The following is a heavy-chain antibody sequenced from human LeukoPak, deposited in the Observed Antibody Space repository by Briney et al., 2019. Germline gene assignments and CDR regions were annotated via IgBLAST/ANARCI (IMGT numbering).Heavy chain of an antibody. D-gene: IGHD3-22*01. CDR2: IHYSGST. V-gene: IGHV4-59*01. CDR3: ARWRDYYDSSGYSYWYFDL. J-gene: IGHJ2*01. CDR1: GGSFSNYY. Sequence: SETLSLTCTASGGSFSNYYWNWIRQPPGKGLEWIGHIHYSGSTNYNSSLKSRVSISVHTPKNQFSLKLSSVTGADTAVYYCARWRDYYDSSGYSYWYFDLWGRGTLVTVSA.